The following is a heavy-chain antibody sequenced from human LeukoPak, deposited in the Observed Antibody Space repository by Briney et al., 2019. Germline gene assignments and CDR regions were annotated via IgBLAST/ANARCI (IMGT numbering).Heavy chain of an antibody. CDR1: GGSFSGSY. Sequence: PSETLSLTCAVYGGSFSGSYWSWIRQSPGKGLEWIGEIHHSGSTNYNPSLKSRVSISLDTSNNQFSLKLTSVTAADTAVYYCARSWASVATAGTFGDWGQGALVTVSS. J-gene: IGHJ4*02. V-gene: IGHV4-34*01. D-gene: IGHD1-1*01. CDR3: ARSWASVATAGTFGD. CDR2: IHHSGST.